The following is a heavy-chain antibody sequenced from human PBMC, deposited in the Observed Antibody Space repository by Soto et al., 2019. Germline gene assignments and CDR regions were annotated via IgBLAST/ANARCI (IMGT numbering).Heavy chain of an antibody. CDR1: GFTFSSYA. J-gene: IGHJ4*02. V-gene: IGHV3-30*03. Sequence: QVQLVESGGTVVQPGRSLRLSCAASGFTFSSYALHWVRQAPGKGLEWVTLISYDASNKYYGNSVKGRFTISRDNSKNTLYLQMDSLRAEDTAVYYCARSRGWGIDYWGQGTLVTVSS. CDR2: ISYDASNK. D-gene: IGHD6-19*01. CDR3: ARSRGWGIDY.